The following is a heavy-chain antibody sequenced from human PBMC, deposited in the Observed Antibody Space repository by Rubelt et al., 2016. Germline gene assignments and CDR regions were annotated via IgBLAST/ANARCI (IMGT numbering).Heavy chain of an antibody. V-gene: IGHV3-23*04. CDR1: GFTFSSYA. J-gene: IGHJ6*02. Sequence: EVQLVESGGVLVQPGGSLRLSCAASGFTFSSYAMSWVRQAPGKGLEWVSAIGGSGGSTYYSDSVKGRFTISRDNSKNTLYLQMNSLRAEDTAVYYCAKGGVVPAAVYYYYYGMDVWGQGTTVTVSS. CDR3: AKGGVVPAAVYYYYYGMDV. CDR2: IGGSGGST. D-gene: IGHD2-2*01.